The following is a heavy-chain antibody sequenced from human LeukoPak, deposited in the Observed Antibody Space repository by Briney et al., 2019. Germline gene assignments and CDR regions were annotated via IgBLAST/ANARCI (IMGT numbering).Heavy chain of an antibody. CDR1: GYTLIELS. D-gene: IGHD4-17*01. CDR3: ATVPYYGDLKGNWFDP. CDR2: FDPEDCET. Sequence: ASVKVSCKVSGYTLIELSMHWVRQAPGKGLEWMGGFDPEDCETIYAQKFQGRVTMTEDTSTDTAYMELSSLRSEDTAVYYCATVPYYGDLKGNWFDPWGQGTLVTVSS. J-gene: IGHJ5*02. V-gene: IGHV1-24*01.